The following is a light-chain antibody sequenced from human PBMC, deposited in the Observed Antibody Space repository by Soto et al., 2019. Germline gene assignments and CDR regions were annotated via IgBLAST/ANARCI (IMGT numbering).Light chain of an antibody. CDR2: DAS. CDR3: QQFSSYPLT. V-gene: IGKV3-20*01. CDR1: QTVRNNY. J-gene: IGKJ4*01. Sequence: ELVLTQSPGTLSLSQWERATLSCRASQTVRNNYLAWYQQKPGQAPRLLIYDASSRATGIPDRVSGGGSGTDFTLTISRLEPEDFAVYYCQQFSSYPLTFGGGTKVDIK.